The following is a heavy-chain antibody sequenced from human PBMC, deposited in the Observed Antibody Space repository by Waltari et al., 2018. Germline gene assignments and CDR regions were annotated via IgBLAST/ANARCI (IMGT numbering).Heavy chain of an antibody. J-gene: IGHJ5*02. V-gene: IGHV3-30*02. Sequence: QVRLVESGGGLVPPGGSLRLSCAASGFIFIRCDMHWVRQAPGKGLEWLTRIRSDGSKKFYADSVKDRITISRDNSKNILFLQMDGLRAEDTAIYYCATDISVLSPFSWGPGILVTVSS. CDR1: GFIFIRCD. D-gene: IGHD3-9*01. CDR2: IRSDGSKK. CDR3: ATDISVLSPFS.